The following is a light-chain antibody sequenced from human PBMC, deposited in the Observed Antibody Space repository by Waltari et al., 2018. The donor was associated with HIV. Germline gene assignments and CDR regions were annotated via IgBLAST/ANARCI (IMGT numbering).Light chain of an antibody. CDR1: RSTIGSNT. CDR2: SNN. Sequence: QSVLTQPPSASGTPGQRVTISCSGSRSTIGSNTVNWYQQLPGTAPKLLIYSNNQRPSGVPDRVSGSKSGTSASLAISGLQSEDEADYYCAAWDDSLNGPVFGGGTKLTVL. J-gene: IGLJ3*02. CDR3: AAWDDSLNGPV. V-gene: IGLV1-44*01.